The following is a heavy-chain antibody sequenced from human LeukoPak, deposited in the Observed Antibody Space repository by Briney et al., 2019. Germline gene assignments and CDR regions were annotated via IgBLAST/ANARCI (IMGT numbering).Heavy chain of an antibody. CDR2: IYSGGST. Sequence: GGSLRLSCAASGFTVSSNYMSWVRQAPGKGLEWVSVIYSGGSTYYADSVKGRFTISRDNSKNTLYLQMNSLRAEDTAVYYCARYCSSTSCHTDYYYYMDVWGKGTTVTVSS. CDR3: ARYCSSTSCHTDYYYYMDV. J-gene: IGHJ6*03. V-gene: IGHV3-53*01. D-gene: IGHD2-2*02. CDR1: GFTVSSNY.